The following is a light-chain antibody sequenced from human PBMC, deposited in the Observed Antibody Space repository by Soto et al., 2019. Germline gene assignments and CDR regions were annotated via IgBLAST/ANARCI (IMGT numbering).Light chain of an antibody. V-gene: IGKV1-39*01. CDR1: QTISTY. CDR2: DAS. Sequence: DIQMTHSPSSLAASVGDRVTITCRASQTISTYLNWYQQKPGRAPELLIYDASTLKSGVPTRFSGSGSVTEFTLTISDLQPDDFATYYCQQYNTYEFGQGTKVDIK. J-gene: IGKJ1*01. CDR3: QQYNTYE.